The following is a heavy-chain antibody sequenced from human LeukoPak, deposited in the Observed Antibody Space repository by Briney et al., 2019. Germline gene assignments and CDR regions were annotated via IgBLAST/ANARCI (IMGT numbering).Heavy chain of an antibody. J-gene: IGHJ6*03. D-gene: IGHD3-3*01. V-gene: IGHV3-23*01. CDR1: GFTFSIYA. CDR2: ISGSGGST. CDR3: AKGGVVIVRDFYYYYMDV. Sequence: PGGSLRLSCAAPGFTFSIYAMNWVRQAPGKGLEWVSGISGSGGSTYYADSVKGRFTISRDNSENTLYLQMNSLRAEDTAVYYCAKGGVVIVRDFYYYYMDVWGKGTTVTVSS.